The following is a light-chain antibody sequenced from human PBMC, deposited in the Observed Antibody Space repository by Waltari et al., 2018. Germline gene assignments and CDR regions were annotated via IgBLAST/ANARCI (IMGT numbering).Light chain of an antibody. CDR2: EVS. CDR1: QSLVSRYGNTY. Sequence: DVVMTQSPLSLPVTLGQPASISCRSSQSLVSRYGNTYFSWFQQRPGLSPRRLLYEVSNRDSGVPNRFSGSGSGTDFTLRISRGEAEDVVVYYCMQKTHWPWTFGQGTKVEIK. CDR3: MQKTHWPWT. J-gene: IGKJ1*01. V-gene: IGKV2-30*01.